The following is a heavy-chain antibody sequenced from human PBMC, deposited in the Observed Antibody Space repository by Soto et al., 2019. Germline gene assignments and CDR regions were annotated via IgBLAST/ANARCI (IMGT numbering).Heavy chain of an antibody. CDR1: GLAFDDYA. CDR3: AKADCGDACNLFDF. Sequence: EVQLVESGGGLVQPGRSLRLSCAASGLAFDDYAMHWVRQVPGKGLEWVSGIDRNSGRIGYADSVKGRFTISRDNAKSSLFLQISSLRAEDTAFYYCAKADCGDACNLFDFWGQGTLVTVSS. V-gene: IGHV3-9*01. D-gene: IGHD2-21*02. J-gene: IGHJ4*02. CDR2: IDRNSGRI.